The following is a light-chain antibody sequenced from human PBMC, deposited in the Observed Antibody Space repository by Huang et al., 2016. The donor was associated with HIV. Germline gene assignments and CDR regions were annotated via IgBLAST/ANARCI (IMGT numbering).Light chain of an antibody. Sequence: EVMMTQSPATLSVSLGDKASLSCRASQRVGVNLAWYKQKHGQAPTLLIYGASDRATGISARFSGSGSGTDFTLTISSLQSEDSAVYFCQQYDKWPGTFGQGTRLQI. V-gene: IGKV3-15*01. CDR3: QQYDKWPGT. J-gene: IGKJ2*01. CDR2: GAS. CDR1: QRVGVN.